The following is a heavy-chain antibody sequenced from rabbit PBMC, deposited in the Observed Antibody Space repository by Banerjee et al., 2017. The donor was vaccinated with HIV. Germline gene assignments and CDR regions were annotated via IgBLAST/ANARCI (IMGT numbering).Heavy chain of an antibody. Sequence: QQQLVESGGGLVKPGASLTLTCKASGFSFSTGYDMCWVRQAPGKGLEWIACIGTSSGSTYYASWVNGRFTISSHNAQNTLYLQLNSLTAADTATYFCARSHTYGYAAYVGAFNLWGPGTLVT. CDR1: GFSFSTGYD. CDR3: ARSHTYGYAAYVGAFNL. J-gene: IGHJ4*01. D-gene: IGHD6-1*01. CDR2: IGTSSGST. V-gene: IGHV1S43*01.